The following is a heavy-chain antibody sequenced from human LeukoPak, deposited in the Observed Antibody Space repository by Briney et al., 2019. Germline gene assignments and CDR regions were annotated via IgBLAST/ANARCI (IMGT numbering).Heavy chain of an antibody. D-gene: IGHD2-21*02. CDR2: IHRSGENT. Sequence: PGGSLRLSCAASGITFGTYAMTWVRQAPGKGLEWVSSIHRSGENTFYSASVRGRFTISRDNSKNTLYLQMNSLRAEDTAVYYCAKGGAVTGPFDYWGQGTLVTVSS. V-gene: IGHV3-23*01. CDR3: AKGGAVTGPFDY. J-gene: IGHJ4*02. CDR1: GITFGTYA.